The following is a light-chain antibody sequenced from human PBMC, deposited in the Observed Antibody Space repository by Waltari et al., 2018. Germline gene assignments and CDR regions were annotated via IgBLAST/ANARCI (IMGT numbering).Light chain of an antibody. V-gene: IGLV1-47*01. CDR1: NSNIGTNS. Sequence: QPVLTQPPSASGTPGQRAIISCSGSNSNIGTNSIYCYQQLPGTAPKVLIYRNDRRPSGVPDRFSGSKSGTSASLAISGLRSEDGADDYCATWDDSLIAPVFGGGTKLTVL. CDR2: RND. CDR3: ATWDDSLIAPV. J-gene: IGLJ2*01.